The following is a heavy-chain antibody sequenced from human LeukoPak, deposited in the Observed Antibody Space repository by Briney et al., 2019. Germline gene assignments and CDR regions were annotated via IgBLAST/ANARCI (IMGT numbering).Heavy chain of an antibody. CDR1: GGPFHTYA. Sequence: GASVKVSCKASGGPFHTYAISWVRLVPGQGLEWMGRVVPASEISTYAQKFLGRVTITADYSASTVYMELSGLRSDDTATYYCARVGYTRGPLPYGIDVWGQGTTVTV. CDR3: ARVGYTRGPLPYGIDV. CDR2: VVPASEIS. J-gene: IGHJ6*02. D-gene: IGHD3-16*02. V-gene: IGHV1-69*04.